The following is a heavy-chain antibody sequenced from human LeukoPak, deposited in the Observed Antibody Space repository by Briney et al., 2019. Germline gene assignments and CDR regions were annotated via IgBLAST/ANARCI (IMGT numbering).Heavy chain of an antibody. CDR2: INHSGST. CDR3: ARVGTPYVRFDY. CDR1: GGSFSGYY. J-gene: IGHJ4*02. V-gene: IGHV4-34*01. D-gene: IGHD3-10*02. Sequence: PSETLSLTCAVYGGSFSGYYWSWIRQPPGKGLEWIGEINHSGSTNYNPSLKSRVTISVDTSKNQFSLKLSSVTAADTAVYYCARVGTPYVRFDYWGQGTLVTVSS.